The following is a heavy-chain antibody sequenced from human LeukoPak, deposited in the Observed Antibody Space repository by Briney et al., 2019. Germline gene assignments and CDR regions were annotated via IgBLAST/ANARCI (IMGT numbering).Heavy chain of an antibody. CDR3: ARHTLVAASSFDY. J-gene: IGHJ4*02. Sequence: KPSETLSLTCTVSGASISSYYWSWIRQPPGKGLEWIGYIYYTGSTNYNPSLKSRVTISVDTSKNQFSLKLNSVTAADTAVYYCARHTLVAASSFDYWGQGTLVTVSS. V-gene: IGHV4-59*08. CDR1: GASISSYY. D-gene: IGHD2-15*01. CDR2: IYYTGST.